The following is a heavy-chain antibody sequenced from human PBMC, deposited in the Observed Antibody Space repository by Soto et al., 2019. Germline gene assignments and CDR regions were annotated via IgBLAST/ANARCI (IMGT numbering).Heavy chain of an antibody. J-gene: IGHJ4*02. CDR3: AKGEGIAAAGRYFDY. V-gene: IGHV3-30*18. Sequence: GGSLRLSCAASGFTFSSYGMHWVRQAPGKGLEWVAVISYDGSNKYYADSVKGRFTTSRDNSKNTLYLQMNSLRAEDTAVYYCAKGEGIAAAGRYFDYWGQGTLVTVSS. D-gene: IGHD6-13*01. CDR2: ISYDGSNK. CDR1: GFTFSSYG.